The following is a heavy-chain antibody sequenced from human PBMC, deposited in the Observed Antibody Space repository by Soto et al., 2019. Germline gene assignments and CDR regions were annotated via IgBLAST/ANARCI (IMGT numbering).Heavy chain of an antibody. CDR2: IKQDGSEK. V-gene: IGHV3-7*03. J-gene: IGHJ4*02. CDR3: ARVRARPLYYLDY. CDR1: GFTFSSYW. D-gene: IGHD2-8*01. Sequence: GGSLRLSCAASGFTFSSYWMSWVRQAPGKGLEWVANIKQDGSEKYYVDSVKGRLTISRDNAKNSLYLQMNSLRAEDTAVYYCARVRARPLYYLDYWGQGTLVTVSS.